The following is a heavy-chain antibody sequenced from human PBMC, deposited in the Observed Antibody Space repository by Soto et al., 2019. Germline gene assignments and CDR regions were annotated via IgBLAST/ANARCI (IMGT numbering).Heavy chain of an antibody. CDR1: GYTFTSYG. Sequence: ASVKVSCKASGYTFTSYGISWVRQAPGQGLEWMGWISAYNGNTNYAQKLQGRVTMTTDTSTSTAYMELRSLRSDDTAVYYCARVWFYDILTGYYLGYAFDIWGQGTMVTVSS. V-gene: IGHV1-18*01. CDR2: ISAYNGNT. D-gene: IGHD3-9*01. CDR3: ARVWFYDILTGYYLGYAFDI. J-gene: IGHJ3*02.